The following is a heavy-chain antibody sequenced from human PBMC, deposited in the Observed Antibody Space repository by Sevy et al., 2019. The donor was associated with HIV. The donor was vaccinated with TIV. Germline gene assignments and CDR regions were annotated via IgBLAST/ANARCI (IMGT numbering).Heavy chain of an antibody. J-gene: IGHJ6*02. CDR2: IYYSGST. CDR3: ARDTFMVRGGDYYYGMDV. V-gene: IGHV4-59*13. D-gene: IGHD3-10*01. Sequence: SETLSLPCTVSGGSISSYYWSWIRQPPGKGLEWIGYIYYSGSTNYNPSLKSRVTISVDTSKNQFSLRLSSVTAADTAVFYWARDTFMVRGGDYYYGMDVWGQGTTVTVSS. CDR1: GGSISSYY.